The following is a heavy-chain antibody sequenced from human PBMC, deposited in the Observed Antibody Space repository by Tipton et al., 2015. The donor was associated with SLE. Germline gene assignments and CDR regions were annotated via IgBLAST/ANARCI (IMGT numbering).Heavy chain of an antibody. CDR1: GASISRGGYY. CDR3: ARDLLEGTGWFDP. V-gene: IGHV4-61*08. Sequence: TLSLTCTVSGASISRGGYYWSWIRQHPEKGLEWIGYIYYSGSTNYNPSLKSRVTISVDTSKNQFSLKLSSVTAADTAVYYCARDLLEGTGWFDPWGQGTLVTVSS. J-gene: IGHJ5*02. CDR2: IYYSGST. D-gene: IGHD1-1*01.